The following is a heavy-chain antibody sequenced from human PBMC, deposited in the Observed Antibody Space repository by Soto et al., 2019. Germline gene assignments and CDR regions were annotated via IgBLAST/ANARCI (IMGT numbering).Heavy chain of an antibody. CDR1: GGYIRSTNW. J-gene: IGHJ6*02. CDR3: ARDPRGGTYVSYYYYGMDV. D-gene: IGHD3-10*01. CDR2: IYPGGST. Sequence: PSEALSLTYAGSGGYIRSTNWGRLGRQAPVKVLEWIGEIYPGGSTSSTPSLNRRVTISVDKSKNQFSLQLRSVTAADTAVYYCARDPRGGTYVSYYYYGMDVWGQGTTVTVS. V-gene: IGHV4-4*02.